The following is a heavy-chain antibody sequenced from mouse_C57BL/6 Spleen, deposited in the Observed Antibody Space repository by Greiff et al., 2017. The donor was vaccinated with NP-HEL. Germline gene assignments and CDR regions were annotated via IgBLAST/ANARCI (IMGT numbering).Heavy chain of an antibody. CDR3: ARGGSNCVRDY. CDR2: IDPSDSET. Sequence: QVQLQQPGAELVRPGSSVKLSCKASGYTFTSYWMHWVKQRPIQGLEWIGNIDPSDSETHYNQKFKDKATLTVDKSSSTAYMQLSSLTSEDSAVYYCARGGSNCVRDYWGQGTTLTVSS. J-gene: IGHJ2*01. D-gene: IGHD2-5*01. CDR1: GYTFTSYW. V-gene: IGHV1-52*01.